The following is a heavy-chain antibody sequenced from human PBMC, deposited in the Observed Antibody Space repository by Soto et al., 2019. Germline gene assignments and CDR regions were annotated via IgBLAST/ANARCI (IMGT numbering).Heavy chain of an antibody. D-gene: IGHD4-17*01. J-gene: IGHJ4*02. CDR2: IIPIFGTA. Sequence: AASVKVSCKASGGTFSSYAISWVRQAPGQGLEWMGGIIPIFGTANYAQKFQGRVTITADESTSTAYMELSSRRSEDTAVYYCARGGYGALFDYWGQGTLVTVSS. V-gene: IGHV1-69*13. CDR1: GGTFSSYA. CDR3: ARGGYGALFDY.